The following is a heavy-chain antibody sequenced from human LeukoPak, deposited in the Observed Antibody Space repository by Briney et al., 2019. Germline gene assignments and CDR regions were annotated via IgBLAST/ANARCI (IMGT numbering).Heavy chain of an antibody. J-gene: IGHJ6*02. V-gene: IGHV3-11*06. Sequence: GGSLRLSCAASGFTFSDYYMSWIRQAPGKGLEWVSYISSSSSYTNYADSVKGRFTISRDNAKNSLYLQMNSLRAEDTAVYYCARGYDFWSGPYYYYYYGMDVWGQGTTVTVSS. CDR1: GFTFSDYY. CDR2: ISSSSSYT. CDR3: ARGYDFWSGPYYYYYYGMDV. D-gene: IGHD3-3*01.